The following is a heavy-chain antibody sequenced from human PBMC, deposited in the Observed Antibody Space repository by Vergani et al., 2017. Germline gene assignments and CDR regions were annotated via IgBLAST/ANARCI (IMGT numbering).Heavy chain of an antibody. V-gene: IGHV4-4*02. CDR1: GGSISSSNW. J-gene: IGHJ4*02. D-gene: IGHD4-17*01. CDR2: IYHSGST. Sequence: QVQLQESGPGLVKPSGTLSLTCAVSGGSISSSNWWSWVRQPPGKGLEWIGEIYHSGSTYYNPSLKSRVTISVDRSKNQFSLKLSSVTAADTAVYYCARVMSNDYGDYGSFDYWGQGTLVTVSS. CDR3: ARVMSNDYGDYGSFDY.